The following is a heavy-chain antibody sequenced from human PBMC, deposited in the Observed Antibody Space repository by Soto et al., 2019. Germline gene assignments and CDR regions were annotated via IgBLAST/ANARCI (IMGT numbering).Heavy chain of an antibody. J-gene: IGHJ4*02. D-gene: IGHD5-12*01. CDR3: ARDPVDGYAFFDY. CDR2: FHNSGTT. Sequence: SVPMSLTCTVAGGNMRGYRWNWVSKNTGKGVEWIGYFHNSGTTTYSSSLKSRVTILLDTSRRESSLRLTSVTAADTAIYFCARDPVDGYAFFDYWGQGIQVTVSS. CDR1: GGNMRGYR. V-gene: IGHV4-59*01.